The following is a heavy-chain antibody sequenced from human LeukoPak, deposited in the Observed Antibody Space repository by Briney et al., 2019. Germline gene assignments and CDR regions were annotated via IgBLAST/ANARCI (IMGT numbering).Heavy chain of an antibody. V-gene: IGHV3-21*01. D-gene: IGHD3-22*01. CDR2: ISSSSSYI. CDR1: GFTFSSYS. Sequence: PGGSLRLSCAASGFTFSSYSMNWVRQAPGKGLEWVSSISSSSSYIYYADSVKGRFTISRDNAKNSLYLQMNSLRAEDTAVYYCARGYDSSGCSNSDFDYWGQGTLVTVSS. CDR3: ARGYDSSGCSNSDFDY. J-gene: IGHJ4*02.